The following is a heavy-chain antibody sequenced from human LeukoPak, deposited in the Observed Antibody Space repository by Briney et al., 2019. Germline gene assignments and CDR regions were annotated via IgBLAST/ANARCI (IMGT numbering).Heavy chain of an antibody. CDR2: ISNSGSSI. Sequence: PGGSLRLSCAASGFTFSDSYMTWIRQAPGKGLEWVSYISNSGSSIYYADSVKGRFTTSRDNAKSSLYLQMNSLRAEDTAVYYCARGDSSSWYEMPIDYWGQGTLVTVSS. CDR3: ARGDSSSWYEMPIDY. V-gene: IGHV3-11*04. J-gene: IGHJ4*02. CDR1: GFTFSDSY. D-gene: IGHD6-13*01.